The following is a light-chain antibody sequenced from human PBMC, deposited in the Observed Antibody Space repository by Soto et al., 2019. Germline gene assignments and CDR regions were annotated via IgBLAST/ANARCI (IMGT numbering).Light chain of an antibody. CDR3: QEYTTYSRT. Sequence: DIQMTQSPSTLSASVGDRVTITCRASQSISSWLAWYQQKPGEAPKVLIYDVSNLEGGVPSRFSGSGSGTEFTLTISSLQPDDFATYYCQEYTTYSRTFGQGTKVDIK. V-gene: IGKV1-5*01. J-gene: IGKJ1*01. CDR1: QSISSW. CDR2: DVS.